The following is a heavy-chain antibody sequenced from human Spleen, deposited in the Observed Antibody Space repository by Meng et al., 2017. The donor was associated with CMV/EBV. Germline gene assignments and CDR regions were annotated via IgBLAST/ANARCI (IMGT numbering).Heavy chain of an antibody. V-gene: IGHV4-34*01. CDR2: INHSGST. CDR3: ARGPRGYSYEKDWFDP. J-gene: IGHJ5*02. Sequence: GSLRLSCAVYGGSFSGYHWSWIRQPPGKGLEWIGKINHSGSTNYNPSLKSRVTISGDTSKNQFSLKLSSVTAADTAVYYCARGPRGYSYEKDWFDPWGQGTLVTVSS. CDR1: GGSFSGYH. D-gene: IGHD5-18*01.